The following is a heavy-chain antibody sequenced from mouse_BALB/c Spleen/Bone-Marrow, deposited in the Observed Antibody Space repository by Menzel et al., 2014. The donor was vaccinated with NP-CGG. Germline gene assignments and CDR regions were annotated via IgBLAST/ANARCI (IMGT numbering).Heavy chain of an antibody. V-gene: IGHV10S3*01. D-gene: IGHD2-1*01. CDR3: VRGWGNYGYAMDC. Sequence: DVMLVESGGGLVQPKGSLKLSCAASGFTFNTNAMNWVRQAPGKGLELVARIRSKSNNFATYYADTVKDRFTISRDDSQSMLYLHMNNVKTEDTAMYYCVRGWGNYGYAMDCWGQGTSVTVSS. J-gene: IGHJ4*01. CDR2: IRSKSNNFAT. CDR1: GFTFNTNA.